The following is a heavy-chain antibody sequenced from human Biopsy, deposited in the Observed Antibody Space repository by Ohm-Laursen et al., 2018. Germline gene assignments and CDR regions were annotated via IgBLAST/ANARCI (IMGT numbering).Heavy chain of an antibody. CDR1: GFTFRTYG. D-gene: IGHD4-17*01. Sequence: SLRLSCTASGFTFRTYGMHWVRLAPGKGLEWVAVISYDQITKHYADSVRGRFTISRDNSKNTLYLQVNSLRTEDTALYYCAKDLGLNYSDRFLFYYGMDVWGRGTTVTVSS. V-gene: IGHV3-30*18. J-gene: IGHJ6*02. CDR2: ISYDQITK. CDR3: AKDLGLNYSDRFLFYYGMDV.